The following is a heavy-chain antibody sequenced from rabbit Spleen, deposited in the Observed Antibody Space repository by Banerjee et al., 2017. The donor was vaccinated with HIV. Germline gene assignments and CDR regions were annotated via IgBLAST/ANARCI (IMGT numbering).Heavy chain of an antibody. CDR1: GFPFSFNHY. J-gene: IGHJ6*01. V-gene: IGHV1S45*01. D-gene: IGHD8-1*01. CDR3: ARDSASSFSRYGMDL. CDR2: IDSGSSGFT. Sequence: QQQLEESGGGLVQPEGSLTLTCTASGFPFSFNHYMCWVRQAPGKGPEWIACIDSGSSGFTYFANWAEGRFTISKTSSTTVTLQMTSLTAADTATYFCARDSASSFSRYGMDLWGPGTLVTVS.